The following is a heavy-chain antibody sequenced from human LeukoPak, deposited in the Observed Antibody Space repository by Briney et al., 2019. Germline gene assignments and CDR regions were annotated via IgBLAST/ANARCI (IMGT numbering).Heavy chain of an antibody. CDR2: IVVGSGDT. Sequence: SVKVSCKASGFTFSRSAVQWVRQARGQRPEWIGWIVVGSGDTMYAQNFQERVTIARDMSTDTAYMELSSLRFEDTAVYYCAAEIPVRFDPWGQGTPVTVSS. V-gene: IGHV1-58*01. CDR3: AAEIPVRFDP. J-gene: IGHJ5*02. CDR1: GFTFSRSA. D-gene: IGHD2-21*01.